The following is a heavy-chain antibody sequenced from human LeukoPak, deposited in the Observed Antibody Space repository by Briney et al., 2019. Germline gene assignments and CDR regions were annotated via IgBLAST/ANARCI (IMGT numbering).Heavy chain of an antibody. J-gene: IGHJ6*03. Sequence: ASVKVSCKASGYTFRSYAMHWVRQAPGQRLEWMGWINAGNDNTKYSQELQGRVTITRDTSASTAYMELSSLRSEDMAVYYCARGTYTNYEKDYHYMDVWGKGTTVTVSS. CDR1: GYTFRSYA. D-gene: IGHD4-11*01. CDR2: INAGNDNT. V-gene: IGHV1-3*03. CDR3: ARGTYTNYEKDYHYMDV.